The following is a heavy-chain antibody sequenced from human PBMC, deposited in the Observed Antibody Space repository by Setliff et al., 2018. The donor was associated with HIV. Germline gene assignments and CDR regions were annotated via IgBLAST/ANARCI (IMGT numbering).Heavy chain of an antibody. CDR2: MYHSGST. CDR3: ARPFTTGIDAFDI. V-gene: IGHV4-38-2*02. D-gene: IGHD1-1*01. J-gene: IGHJ3*02. Sequence: SETLSLTCTVSDSGTYYWSWIRQPAGKGLEWIGSMYHSGSTYYNPSLKSRLTISVDTSKNQFSLKLSSVTAADTAVYYCARPFTTGIDAFDIWGQGTMVTVSS. CDR1: DSGTYY.